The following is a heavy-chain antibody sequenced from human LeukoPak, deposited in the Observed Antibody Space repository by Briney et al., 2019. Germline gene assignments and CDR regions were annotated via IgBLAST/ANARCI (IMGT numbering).Heavy chain of an antibody. Sequence: GRSLRLSCAATGFTFSNYEIHWGRQAPGKGLEWVAFISDDGSRQHYADSVKGRFTISRDNSKNTLNLQMNSLRAEDTAVYYCVKDRTGTYTLDYWGQGTLVTVSS. D-gene: IGHD3-10*01. CDR2: ISDDGSRQ. J-gene: IGHJ4*02. CDR3: VKDRTGTYTLDY. CDR1: GFTFSNYE. V-gene: IGHV3-30-3*01.